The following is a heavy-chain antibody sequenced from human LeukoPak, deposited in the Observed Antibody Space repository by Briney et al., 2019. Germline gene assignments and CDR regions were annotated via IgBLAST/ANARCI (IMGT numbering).Heavy chain of an antibody. CDR2: INHSGST. CDR3: AKHEGSYFDKSGYTLEY. V-gene: IGHV4-34*01. CDR1: GGSFSGYY. J-gene: IGHJ4*02. D-gene: IGHD3-22*01. Sequence: SETLSLTCAVYGGSFSGYYWSWIRQPPGKGLEWIGEINHSGSTNYNPSLKSRLTISVATSKNQFSLKLSSVTAADRPVYYCAKHEGSYFDKSGYTLEYWGQGTLVTVSS.